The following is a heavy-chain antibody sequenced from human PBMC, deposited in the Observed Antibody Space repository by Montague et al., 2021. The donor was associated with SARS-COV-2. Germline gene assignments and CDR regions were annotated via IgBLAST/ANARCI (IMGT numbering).Heavy chain of an antibody. D-gene: IGHD4-23*01. CDR2: INRRGNT. CDR1: GGSFSGWY. CDR3: ARGGGNILTNYYYFYLDV. Sequence: SETLSLTCAVYGGSFSGWYWSWVRQPPGKGLEWIGEINRRGNTIYNPSLKSRVTISEDTSKSQFSLKLSSVTAADTAVYYCARGGGNILTNYYYFYLDVWGTGTTVTVSS. V-gene: IGHV4-34*01. J-gene: IGHJ6*03.